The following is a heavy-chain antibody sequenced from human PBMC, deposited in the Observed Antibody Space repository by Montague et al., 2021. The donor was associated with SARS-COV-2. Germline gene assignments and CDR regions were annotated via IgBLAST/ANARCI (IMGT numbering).Heavy chain of an antibody. Sequence: SETLSLTCAVYGGSFSGYYWSWVRQPPGKGLEWIGEINHSGSTNYNPSLKSRVTISVDTSKNQFSLKLSSVTAADTAVYYCARGRTDLGAYYDFWSGYYWSGQNWFEPWGQGTLVTVSS. J-gene: IGHJ5*02. D-gene: IGHD3-3*01. V-gene: IGHV4-34*01. CDR2: INHSGST. CDR3: ARGRTDLGAYYDFWSGYYWSGQNWFEP. CDR1: GGSFSGYY.